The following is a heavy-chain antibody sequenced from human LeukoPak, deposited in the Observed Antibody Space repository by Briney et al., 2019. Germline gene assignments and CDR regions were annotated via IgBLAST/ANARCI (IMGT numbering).Heavy chain of an antibody. Sequence: GGSLRLSCAASGFPFSRYSMNWARQAPGKGLEWGSSFSSSISYIYYADSVRGRFTISRDNAKNSLYLQMNSLGAEGTAVYYCARAQYSGYLDYWGQGTLVTVSS. CDR1: GFPFSRYS. CDR3: ARAQYSGYLDY. CDR2: FSSSISYI. J-gene: IGHJ4*02. V-gene: IGHV3-21*01. D-gene: IGHD5-12*01.